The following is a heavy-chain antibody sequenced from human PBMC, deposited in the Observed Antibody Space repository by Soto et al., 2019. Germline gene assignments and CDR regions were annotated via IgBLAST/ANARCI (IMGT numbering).Heavy chain of an antibody. CDR1: GFTFSSFV. CDR3: VRRARTATTKWGAFDV. J-gene: IGHJ3*01. V-gene: IGHV3-23*01. D-gene: IGHD1-1*01. CDR2: ISPGPDVS. Sequence: EVQLLESGGGLVQPGGSLRLSCAASGFTFSSFVMNWVRQAPGKGLEWLSTISPGPDVSHYTDSVKGRFTISRDNSRRTLHLQMGSLRVEDAAVYFCVRRARTATTKWGAFDVWGQGTAVTVSS.